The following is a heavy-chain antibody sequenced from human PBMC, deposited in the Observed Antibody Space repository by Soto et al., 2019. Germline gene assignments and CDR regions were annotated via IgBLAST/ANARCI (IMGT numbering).Heavy chain of an antibody. CDR2: IRSKANSYAT. J-gene: IGHJ6*02. CDR3: TRREDQLLFQSGYYYGMDV. Sequence: EVQLVESGGGLVQPGGSLKLSCAASGFTFSGSAMHWVRQASGKGLEWVGRIRSKANSYATAYAASVKGRFTISRDDSKNTAYLQMNSLKTEDTAVYYCTRREDQLLFQSGYYYGMDVWGQGTTVTVSS. V-gene: IGHV3-73*02. CDR1: GFTFSGSA. D-gene: IGHD2-2*01.